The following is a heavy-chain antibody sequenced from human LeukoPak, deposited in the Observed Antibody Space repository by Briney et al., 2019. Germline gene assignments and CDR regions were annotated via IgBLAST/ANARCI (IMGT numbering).Heavy chain of an antibody. V-gene: IGHV1-2*02. Sequence: ASVKVSCKASGYTFTGYYMHWVRQAPGQGLEWMGWINPNSGGTNYAQKFQGRVTMTRDTSISTAYMELSRLRSDDTAVYYCARVYGLSYSGYDQSGYYFDYWGQGTLVTVPS. D-gene: IGHD5-12*01. CDR1: GYTFTGYY. CDR3: ARVYGLSYSGYDQSGYYFDY. CDR2: INPNSGGT. J-gene: IGHJ4*02.